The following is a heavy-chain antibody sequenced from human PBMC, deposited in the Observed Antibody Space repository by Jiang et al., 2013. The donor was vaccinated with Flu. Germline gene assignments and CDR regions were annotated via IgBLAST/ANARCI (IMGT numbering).Heavy chain of an antibody. D-gene: IGHD4-17*01. Sequence: GSGLVKPSETLSLTCTVSGGSISSYYWSWIRQPPGKGLEWIGYIYYSGSTNYNPSLKSRVTISVDTSKNQFSLKLSSVTAADTAVYYCARLLRFSWYFDLWGRGTLVTVSS. CDR1: GGSISSYY. V-gene: IGHV4-59*08. CDR2: IYYSGST. J-gene: IGHJ2*01. CDR3: ARLLRFSWYFDL.